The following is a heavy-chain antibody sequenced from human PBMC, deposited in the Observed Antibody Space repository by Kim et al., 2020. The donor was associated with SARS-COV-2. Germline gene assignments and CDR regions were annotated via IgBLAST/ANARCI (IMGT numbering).Heavy chain of an antibody. V-gene: IGHV3-23*01. Sequence: ALKCRFTNSRDNSKNTLNLQMNSMRAEDTAVDYCAKLLLEQYYYDSADYWGQGTLVTVSS. J-gene: IGHJ4*02. CDR3: AKLLLEQYYYDSADY. D-gene: IGHD3-22*01.